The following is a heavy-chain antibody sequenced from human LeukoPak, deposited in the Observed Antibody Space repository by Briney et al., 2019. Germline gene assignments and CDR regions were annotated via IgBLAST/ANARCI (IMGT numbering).Heavy chain of an antibody. CDR1: GGTFSSYA. CDR2: IIPIFGKA. V-gene: IGHV1-69*01. CDR3: ARVRLVVVAASYYYYGMDV. J-gene: IGHJ6*02. D-gene: IGHD2-15*01. Sequence: SVKVSCKASGGTFSSYAIIWVRQAPGQGLEWIGGIIPIFGKANYAQKFQGSATITADESTSTAYMELSSLRSEDTAVYYCARVRLVVVAASYYYYGMDVWGQGTTVTVSS.